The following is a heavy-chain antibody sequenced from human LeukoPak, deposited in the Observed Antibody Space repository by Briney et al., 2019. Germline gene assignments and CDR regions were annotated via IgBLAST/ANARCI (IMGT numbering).Heavy chain of an antibody. V-gene: IGHV1-8*03. Sequence: ASVKVSCKASGYTFTSYDINWVRQATGQGLEWMGWMNPNSGNTGYAQKFQGRVTITRNTSISTAYMELSSLRSEDTAVYYCARVWRVGERAKDSSGYLDIWGQGTMVTVSS. CDR1: GYTFTSYD. CDR3: ARVWRVGERAKDSSGYLDI. CDR2: MNPNSGNT. D-gene: IGHD3-22*01. J-gene: IGHJ3*02.